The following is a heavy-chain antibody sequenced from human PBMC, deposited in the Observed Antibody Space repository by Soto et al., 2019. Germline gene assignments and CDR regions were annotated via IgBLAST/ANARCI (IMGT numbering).Heavy chain of an antibody. CDR2: SA. CDR3: AREGPPDIAWFDP. D-gene: IGHD2-15*01. J-gene: IGHJ5*02. CDR1: VGTFSIYT. Sequence: QVQLVQSGAEVKKPGSSVKVSCKASVGTFSIYTISWVRQAPGQGLEWMGGSANSAQKFQGRLTVTADESTSTVYLELSSLTSEDTAVYYCAREGPPDIAWFDPWGQGPLVSVSS. V-gene: IGHV1-69*01.